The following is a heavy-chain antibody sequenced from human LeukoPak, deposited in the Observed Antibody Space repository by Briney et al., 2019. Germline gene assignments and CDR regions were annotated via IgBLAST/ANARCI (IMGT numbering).Heavy chain of an antibody. D-gene: IGHD2-2*01. Sequence: ASVKVSCKASGYTFTSYYMHWVRQAPGQGLEWMGIINPSGGSTSYAQKFQGRVTMTRDTSTSTVYMELSSLRSEDTAVYYCARDEIYCSSTSCYHDLFDYWGQGTLVTASS. CDR1: GYTFTSYY. V-gene: IGHV1-46*01. CDR3: ARDEIYCSSTSCYHDLFDY. J-gene: IGHJ4*02. CDR2: INPSGGST.